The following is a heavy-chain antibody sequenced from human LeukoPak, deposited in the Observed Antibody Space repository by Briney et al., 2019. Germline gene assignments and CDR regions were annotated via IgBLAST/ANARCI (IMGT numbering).Heavy chain of an antibody. J-gene: IGHJ4*02. CDR3: AKSDSSGLYPYYFDY. CDR2: ISGSGDST. CDR1: GFTFSHYA. V-gene: IGHV3-23*01. D-gene: IGHD3-22*01. Sequence: GGSLRLSCAASGFTFSHYAMSWVRQAPGEGLEWVSTISGSGDSTYSADSVKGRLTISRDNSKNTVYLQMSSLRAEDTAVYYCAKSDSSGLYPYYFDYWGQGTLATVSS.